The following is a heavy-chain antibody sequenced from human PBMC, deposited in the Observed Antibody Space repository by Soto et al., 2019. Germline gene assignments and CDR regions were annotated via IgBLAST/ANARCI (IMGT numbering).Heavy chain of an antibody. CDR2: IYYSGST. Sequence: SETRSLTCTVSGGSIGSGGYFWSWIRQHPGKGLEWIGFIYYSGSTYYNPSLKSRVTISVDTSKNQFSLKLSSVTAADTAVYYCAREGAAPYYYYGMDVWGQGTTVTVSS. D-gene: IGHD6-6*01. V-gene: IGHV4-31*03. CDR3: AREGAAPYYYYGMDV. CDR1: GGSIGSGGYF. J-gene: IGHJ6*02.